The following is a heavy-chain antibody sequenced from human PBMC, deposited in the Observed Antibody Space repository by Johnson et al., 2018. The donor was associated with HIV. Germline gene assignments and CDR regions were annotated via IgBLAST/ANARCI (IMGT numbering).Heavy chain of an antibody. Sequence: VQLVESGGGVVQPGRSLRLSCAASGFTFSSYAIHWVRQAPGKGLEWVALVSLDGINKYYADSVKGRFTISRDNSKNTLYLQMNSLRAEDTAVYYCARGRERGMFDIWGQGTMVTVSS. D-gene: IGHD5-24*01. CDR2: VSLDGINK. J-gene: IGHJ3*02. CDR3: ARGRERGMFDI. V-gene: IGHV3-30*04. CDR1: GFTFSSYA.